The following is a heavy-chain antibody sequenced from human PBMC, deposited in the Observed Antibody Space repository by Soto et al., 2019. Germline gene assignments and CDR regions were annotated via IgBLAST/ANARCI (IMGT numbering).Heavy chain of an antibody. CDR1: GFTFSSYG. CDR2: ISYDGSNK. CDR3: AKDLDTMIVVVIDQNIGY. Sequence: GGSLRLSCAASGFTFSSYGMHWVRQAPGKGLEWVAVISYDGSNKYYADSVKGRFTISRDNSKNTLYLQMNSLRAEDTAVYYCAKDLDTMIVVVIDQNIGYWGQGTLVTVSS. J-gene: IGHJ4*02. V-gene: IGHV3-30*18. D-gene: IGHD3-22*01.